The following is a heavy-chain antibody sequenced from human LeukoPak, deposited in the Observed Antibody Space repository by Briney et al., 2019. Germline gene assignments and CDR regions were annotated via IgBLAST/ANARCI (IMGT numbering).Heavy chain of an antibody. CDR1: GFTFGDYA. CDR3: AKESSSGPYYFDY. Sequence: GGSLRLSCAASGFTFGDYAMHWVRQAPGKGLEWVSGISWNSGSIGYADSVKGRFTISRDNSKNTLYLQMNSLRAEDTAVYYCAKESSSGPYYFDYWGQGTLVTVSS. CDR2: ISWNSGSI. J-gene: IGHJ4*02. V-gene: IGHV3-9*01. D-gene: IGHD6-19*01.